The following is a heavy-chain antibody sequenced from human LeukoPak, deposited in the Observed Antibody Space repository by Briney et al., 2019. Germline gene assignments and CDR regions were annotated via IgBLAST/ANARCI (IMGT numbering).Heavy chain of an antibody. V-gene: IGHV1-2*06. CDR1: EYIFTGYY. J-gene: IGHJ4*02. CDR3: TRESGSYHGNDY. D-gene: IGHD1-26*01. CDR2: INPNNGAT. Sequence: ASVKVSCKASEYIFTGYYMHWVRQAPGQGLEWMGRINPNNGATNYAQRFQGRVTITGDTSINTAYMELSSLRSDDTAVYYCTRESGSYHGNDYWGQGTLVTVSS.